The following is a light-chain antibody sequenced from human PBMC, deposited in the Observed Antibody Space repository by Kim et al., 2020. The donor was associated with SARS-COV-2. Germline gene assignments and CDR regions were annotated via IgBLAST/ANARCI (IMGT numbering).Light chain of an antibody. CDR3: QQYNDWPLT. J-gene: IGKJ4*01. CDR1: QTISRD. Sequence: VFPGERVTLSCRTSQTISRDLAWYQQKTGQAPRLLIYGVSTRATGIPATFTGSGSGTEFTLTISSLQSEDFALYYCQQYNDWPLTFGGGTKVDIK. CDR2: GVS. V-gene: IGKV3-15*01.